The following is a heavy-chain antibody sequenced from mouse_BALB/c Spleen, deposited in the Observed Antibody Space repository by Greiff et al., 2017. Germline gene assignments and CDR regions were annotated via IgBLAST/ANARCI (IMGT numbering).Heavy chain of an antibody. CDR2: INPSNGGT. D-gene: IGHD1-2*01. CDR1: GYTFTSYY. V-gene: IGHV1S81*02. J-gene: IGHJ1*01. Sequence: QVQLKQSGAELVKPGASVKLSCKASGYTFTSYYMYWVKQRPGQGLEWIGEINPSNGGTNFNEKFKSKATLTVDKSSSTAYMQLSSLTSEDSAVYYCTRYGYYWYFDVWGAGTTVTVSS. CDR3: TRYGYYWYFDV.